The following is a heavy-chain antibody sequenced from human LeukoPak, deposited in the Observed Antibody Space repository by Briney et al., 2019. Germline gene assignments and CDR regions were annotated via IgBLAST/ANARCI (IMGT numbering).Heavy chain of an antibody. CDR3: AELGITMIGGV. CDR2: ISSSGSTI. J-gene: IGHJ6*04. CDR1: GFTFSSYE. V-gene: IGHV3-48*03. D-gene: IGHD3-10*02. Sequence: GGSLRLSCAASGFTFSSYEMNWVRQAPGNGLEWVSYISSSGSTIYYADSVKGRFTISRDNAKNSLYLQMNSLRAEDTAVYYCAELGITMIGGVWGKGTTVTISS.